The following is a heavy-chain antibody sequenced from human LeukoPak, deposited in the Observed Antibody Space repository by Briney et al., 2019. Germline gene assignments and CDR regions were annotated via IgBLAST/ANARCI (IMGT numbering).Heavy chain of an antibody. CDR2: INPSGGST. CDR3: ARDLGSLLAPLYYFDY. V-gene: IGHV1-46*01. Sequence: ASVKVSCKASGYTFTSYYMHWVRQAPGQGLEWMGIINPSGGSTSYAQKFQGRVTMTGDMSTSTVYMELSSLRSEDTAVYYCARDLGSLLAPLYYFDYWGQGTLVTVSS. CDR1: GYTFTSYY. J-gene: IGHJ4*02. D-gene: IGHD7-27*01.